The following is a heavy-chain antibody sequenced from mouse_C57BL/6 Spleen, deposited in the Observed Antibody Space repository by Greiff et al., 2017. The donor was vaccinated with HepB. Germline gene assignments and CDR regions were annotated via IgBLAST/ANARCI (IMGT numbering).Heavy chain of an antibody. CDR2: IFPGSGST. D-gene: IGHD1-1*01. J-gene: IGHJ2*01. Sequence: QVQLQQSGPELVKPGASVKISCKASGYTFTDYYINWVKQRPGQGLEWIGWIFPGSGSTYYNEKFKGKATLTVDKSSSTAYMLLSSLTSEDSAVYFCARWSPLITTVGGFDYWGQGTTLTVSS. V-gene: IGHV1-75*01. CDR3: ARWSPLITTVGGFDY. CDR1: GYTFTDYY.